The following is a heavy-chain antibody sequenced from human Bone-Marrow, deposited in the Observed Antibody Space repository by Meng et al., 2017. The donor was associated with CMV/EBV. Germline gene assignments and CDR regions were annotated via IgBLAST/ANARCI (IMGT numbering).Heavy chain of an antibody. J-gene: IGHJ6*02. CDR3: ARGPSIVVVPATWSYGMDV. Sequence: ASVKVSCKASGYTFTGYYIHWVRQAPGQGLEWMGWISPNSGGTNYAQRFQGRVTITRNTSISTAYMELSSLRSEDTAVYYRARGPSIVVVPATWSYGMDVWGQGPTVTVSS. V-gene: IGHV1-2*02. CDR2: ISPNSGGT. CDR1: GYTFTGYY. D-gene: IGHD2-2*01.